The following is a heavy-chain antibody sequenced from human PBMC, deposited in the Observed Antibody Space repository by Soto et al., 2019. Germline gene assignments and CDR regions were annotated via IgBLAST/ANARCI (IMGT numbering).Heavy chain of an antibody. D-gene: IGHD7-27*01. CDR1: GFILSDCY. Sequence: EVQLVESGGGLVQPGGSLRLSCATSGFILSDCYMNWVRQAPGKGLEWVSYISSSSSVIDYADSVNGRFTVSRDNARNSLYLQMNSLRAEDTAVYYCARDLSWGSNWYYYMDVWGKGTTVTVSS. CDR2: ISSSSSVI. CDR3: ARDLSWGSNWYYYMDV. J-gene: IGHJ6*03. V-gene: IGHV3-48*01.